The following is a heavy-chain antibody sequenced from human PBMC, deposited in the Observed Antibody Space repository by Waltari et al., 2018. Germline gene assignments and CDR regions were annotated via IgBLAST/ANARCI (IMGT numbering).Heavy chain of an antibody. D-gene: IGHD3-22*01. Sequence: QLVESGGGVVQPGRSLTLSCAASGFTFSSNPMHWVRQAPGKGLEWVAFISYDGSNTFYADSVKGRFTLSRDNSKNSLYLQMNSLRAADTAVYYCVKETHYDSSGYSEGQLAFHIWGRGTMVTVSS. CDR2: ISYDGSNT. J-gene: IGHJ3*02. V-gene: IGHV3-30-3*02. CDR3: VKETHYDSSGYSEGQLAFHI. CDR1: GFTFSSNP.